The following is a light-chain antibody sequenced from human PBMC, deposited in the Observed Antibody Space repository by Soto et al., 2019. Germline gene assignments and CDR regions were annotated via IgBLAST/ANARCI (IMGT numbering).Light chain of an antibody. CDR1: KNDIGVYDF. Sequence: QSALTQPPSASGSPGQSVTISCTGTKNDIGVYDFVSWYQHHPGKAPRLIIYEVVQRPSGVPDRFSGSKSGNTASLTVSGLQAADEDDYFCKSYAGSNTDVFGSGTKLTVL. V-gene: IGLV2-8*01. J-gene: IGLJ1*01. CDR2: EVV. CDR3: KSYAGSNTDV.